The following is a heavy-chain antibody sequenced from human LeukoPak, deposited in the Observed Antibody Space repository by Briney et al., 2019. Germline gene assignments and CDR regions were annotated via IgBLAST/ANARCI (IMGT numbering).Heavy chain of an antibody. CDR1: GFTVSSSY. J-gene: IGHJ4*02. Sequence: PGGSLRLSCAASGFTVSSSYMTWVRQAPGKGLEWVSVIRSGGSTVYADSVKGRFTISRDNSKNTLYLQLNSLRAEDTAVYYCAKDLRYSRSYWGQGTLVTVSS. D-gene: IGHD6-13*01. V-gene: IGHV3-53*01. CDR3: AKDLRYSRSY. CDR2: IRSGGST.